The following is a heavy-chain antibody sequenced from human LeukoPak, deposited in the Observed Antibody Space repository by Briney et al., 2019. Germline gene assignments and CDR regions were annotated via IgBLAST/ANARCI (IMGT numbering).Heavy chain of an antibody. CDR1: GYTFTSYA. CDR3: ARLHSSGWPLECMDV. Sequence: GASVRVSCKASGYTFTSYAISWVRQAPGQGLEYMGWISAYNGATNYAQKFQGRVTLTTDSSTRTAYMELRSLTSDDTAVYYYARLHSSGWPLECMDVWGQGTTVTVSS. CDR2: ISAYNGAT. V-gene: IGHV1-18*01. D-gene: IGHD6-19*01. J-gene: IGHJ6*02.